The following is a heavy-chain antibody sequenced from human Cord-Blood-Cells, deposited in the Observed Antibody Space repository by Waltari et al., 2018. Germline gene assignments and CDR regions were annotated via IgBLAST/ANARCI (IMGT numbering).Heavy chain of an antibody. V-gene: IGHV3-9*01. Sequence: EVQLVEAGGGLVQPGRSLRLSCAASGFTFDDYAMHWVRPAPGKGLEWVSGISWSSGSIGYEDSVKGRFTISRDNAKNSLYLQMNSLRAEDTALYYCAKGKGSGSYDAFDIWGQGTMVTVSS. J-gene: IGHJ3*02. CDR3: AKGKGSGSYDAFDI. CDR1: GFTFDDYA. CDR2: ISWSSGSI. D-gene: IGHD1-26*01.